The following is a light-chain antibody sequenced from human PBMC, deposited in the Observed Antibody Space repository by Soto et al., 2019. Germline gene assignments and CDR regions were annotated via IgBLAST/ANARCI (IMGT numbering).Light chain of an antibody. Sequence: EIVLTQSPGTLSLSPGERATLSCRASQRVSSGYLAWYQQKPGQAPRLLIYVASSRATGIPDRFSGSGSGTDFTLTISRLEPEDFAVYYCQQYGSSPRTFGQGTKVEIK. V-gene: IGKV3-20*01. CDR3: QQYGSSPRT. J-gene: IGKJ1*01. CDR2: VAS. CDR1: QRVSSGY.